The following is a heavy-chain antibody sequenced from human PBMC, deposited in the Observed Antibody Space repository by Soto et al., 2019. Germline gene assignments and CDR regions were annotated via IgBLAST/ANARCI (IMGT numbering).Heavy chain of an antibody. V-gene: IGHV3-30*18. CDR1: GFTFSTYA. D-gene: IGHD4-17*01. CDR3: AKDRDYGAAAYYFDY. J-gene: IGHJ4*02. CDR2: ISSDGRDK. Sequence: QVQLVESGGGVVQPGRSLRLSCAASGFTFSTYAMHWVRQAPGKGLEWVAVISSDGRDKYSADSVKGRFTISRVNSKNTLYLQMNSLRAEDTAVYYCAKDRDYGAAAYYFDYWGQGTLVTVSS.